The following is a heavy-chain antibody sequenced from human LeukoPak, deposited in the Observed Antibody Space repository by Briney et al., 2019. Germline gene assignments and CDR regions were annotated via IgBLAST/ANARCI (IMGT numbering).Heavy chain of an antibody. D-gene: IGHD5-18*01. CDR2: LSWHSRNI. CDR3: AKDVSERYNYNVGTGFDS. Sequence: QSGGSLRLSCAASGFTFSSYAMYWVRQAPGKGLEWVAGLSWHSRNIAYADSVRGRFAISRDNAKRSLYLQMTGLRTEDTAVYYCAKDVSERYNYNVGTGFDSWGQGTLVTVSS. V-gene: IGHV3-9*01. CDR1: GFTFSSYA. J-gene: IGHJ4*02.